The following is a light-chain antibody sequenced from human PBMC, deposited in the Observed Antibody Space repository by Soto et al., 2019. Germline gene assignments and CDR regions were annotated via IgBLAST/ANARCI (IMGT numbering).Light chain of an antibody. Sequence: ENSLERYPGTLSLSRGERASLSCRASQSVSRNYLAWYQQIRGQAPRLLIYGTSSRATGIPDRFSGSGSGTDFTLTISRLEPEDFAVYVCQQYGASPWTFGQGTKV. J-gene: IGKJ1*01. V-gene: IGKV3-20*01. CDR1: QSVSRNY. CDR3: QQYGASPWT. CDR2: GTS.